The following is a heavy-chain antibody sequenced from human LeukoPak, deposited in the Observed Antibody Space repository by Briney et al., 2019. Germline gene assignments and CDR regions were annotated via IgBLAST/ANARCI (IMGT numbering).Heavy chain of an antibody. D-gene: IGHD5-18*01. CDR3: ARGTAMVTLDY. CDR1: GFTFDDYA. CDR2: ISWNSGSI. J-gene: IGHJ4*02. V-gene: IGHV3-9*01. Sequence: PGGSLRLSCAASGFTFDDYAMHWVRQAPGKGLEWVSGISWNSGSIGYADSVKGRFTISRDNAKNSLYLQMNSLRAEDTALYYCARGTAMVTLDYWGQGTLVTVSS.